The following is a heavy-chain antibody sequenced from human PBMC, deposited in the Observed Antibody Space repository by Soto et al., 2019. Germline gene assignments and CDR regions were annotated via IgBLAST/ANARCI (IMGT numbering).Heavy chain of an antibody. J-gene: IGHJ4*02. Sequence: PSETRSLTGSVSGSSIRSYDWSWFRQPAGKGLEWLGRIYSTGGTNYNPSLKSRVIMSVARSKTQFSFKLNSVTAAATAVYYCARAAGADYGDFDDYWGQGTLVTVSS. CDR3: ARAAGADYGDFDDY. CDR1: GSSIRSYD. V-gene: IGHV4-4*07. D-gene: IGHD4-17*01. CDR2: IYSTGGT.